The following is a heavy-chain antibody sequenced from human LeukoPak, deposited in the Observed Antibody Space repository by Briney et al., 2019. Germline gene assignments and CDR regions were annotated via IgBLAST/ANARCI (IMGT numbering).Heavy chain of an antibody. V-gene: IGHV4-39*01. CDR2: IYYSGST. D-gene: IGHD1-26*01. CDR3: ARQRSGSSN. J-gene: IGHJ4*02. CDR1: GGSISSGTYY. Sequence: PSETLSLTCTVSGGSISSGTYYWGWIRQPPGKGLEWIGNIYYSGSTYYNPSLKCRVTISVDTSKNQFSLKLTSVTAADTAVYYCARQRSGSSNWGQGTLVTVSS.